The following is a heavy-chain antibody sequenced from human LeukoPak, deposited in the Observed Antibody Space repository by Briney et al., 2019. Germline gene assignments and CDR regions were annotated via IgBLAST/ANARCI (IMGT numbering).Heavy chain of an antibody. D-gene: IGHD3-22*01. J-gene: IGHJ3*02. CDR3: ARTFHYESSDYYYYAFDI. CDR1: GGSISSYY. V-gene: IGHV4-59*01. Sequence: ASETLSLTCTVSGGSISSYYWTWIRQPPGKGLEWIGYAYYTGSTNYNPSLKSRVTISVDTSKNQFSLKLSSVTAADTAVYYCARTFHYESSDYYYYAFDIWGQGTLVTVSS. CDR2: AYYTGST.